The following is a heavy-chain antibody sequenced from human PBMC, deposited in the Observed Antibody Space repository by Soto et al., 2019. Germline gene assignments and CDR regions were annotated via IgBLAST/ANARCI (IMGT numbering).Heavy chain of an antibody. CDR3: AREGKYCSGGSCYSYAFDI. D-gene: IGHD2-15*01. Sequence: ASVKVSCKASGYTFTSYGISWVRQAPGQGLEWMGWINPNSGGTNYAQKFQGWVTMTRDTSISTAYMELSSLRSEDTAVYYCAREGKYCSGGSCYSYAFDIWGQGTMVTVSS. CDR2: INPNSGGT. CDR1: GYTFTSYG. V-gene: IGHV1-2*04. J-gene: IGHJ3*02.